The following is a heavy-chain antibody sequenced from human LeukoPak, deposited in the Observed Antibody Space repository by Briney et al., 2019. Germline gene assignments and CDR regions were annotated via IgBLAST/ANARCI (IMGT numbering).Heavy chain of an antibody. CDR3: ARYSYGPGDWFDP. CDR1: GGSISSGRYY. Sequence: PSETLSLTCTVSGGSISSGRYYWSWIRRPAGKGLEWIGRIYTSGNTNYNPSLKSRVTISVDTSKNQFSLKLSSVTAADTAVYYCARYSYGPGDWFDPWGQGTLVTVSS. D-gene: IGHD5-18*01. V-gene: IGHV4-61*02. J-gene: IGHJ5*02. CDR2: IYTSGNT.